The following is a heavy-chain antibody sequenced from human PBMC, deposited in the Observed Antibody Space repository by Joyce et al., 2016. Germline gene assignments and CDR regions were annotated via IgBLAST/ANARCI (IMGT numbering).Heavy chain of an antibody. J-gene: IGHJ5*02. D-gene: IGHD3-10*01. CDR3: ARHPGGAYWFDP. V-gene: IGHV4-39*01. CDR1: GGSISSSSYY. CDR2: IYYSGTT. Sequence: QLQLQESGPGLVRPSETLSLTCTVSGGSISSSSYYWGWIRQPPGKGLEWIGNIYYSGTTDYNPSLKCRVTVSVDTSKNQFSLKLSSMTAADTAVYYCARHPGGAYWFDPWGQGTLVIVSS.